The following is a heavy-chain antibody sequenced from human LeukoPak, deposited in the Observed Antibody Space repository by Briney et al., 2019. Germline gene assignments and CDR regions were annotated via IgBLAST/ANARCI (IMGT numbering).Heavy chain of an antibody. CDR3: APTSSFYYYAMDV. CDR2: IYSGGST. CDR1: AFTVSSNY. Sequence: PGGSLRLSCAASAFTVSSNYMSWVRQAPGKELEWVSVIYSGGSTYFADSVKGRFTISRDISKNTLWLQMNSLRAEDTAVYYCAPTSSFYYYAMDVWGQGTTVTVSS. J-gene: IGHJ6*02. V-gene: IGHV3-66*01. D-gene: IGHD6-19*01.